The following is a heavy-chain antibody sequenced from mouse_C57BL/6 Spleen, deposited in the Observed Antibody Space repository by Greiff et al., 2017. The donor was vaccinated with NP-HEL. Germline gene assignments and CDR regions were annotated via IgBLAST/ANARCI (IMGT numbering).Heavy chain of an antibody. J-gene: IGHJ1*03. V-gene: IGHV1-52*01. CDR1: GYTFTSYW. Sequence: VQLQQSGAELVRPGSSVKLSCKASGYTFTSYWMHWVKQRPIQGLEWIGNIDPSDSETHYNQKFKDKATLTVDKSSSTAYMQLSSLTSEDSAVYYCARYSRWYFDVWGTGTTVTVSS. CDR3: ARYSRWYFDV. D-gene: IGHD2-5*01. CDR2: IDPSDSET.